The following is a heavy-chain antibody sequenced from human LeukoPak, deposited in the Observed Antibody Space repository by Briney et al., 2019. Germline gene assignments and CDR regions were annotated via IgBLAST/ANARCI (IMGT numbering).Heavy chain of an antibody. V-gene: IGHV5-51*01. CDR2: IHPGDSDT. J-gene: IGHJ6*02. Sequence: GESLKISCQGSGYSFTNYWIVWVRQMPGKGLEWVGIIHPGDSDTRYSPSFQGQVTISADKAINAAYLRWSSLKASDTAIYYCAREISAAAEGYGMDGWGQGTTVTVSS. CDR1: GYSFTNYW. D-gene: IGHD6-13*01. CDR3: AREISAAAEGYGMDG.